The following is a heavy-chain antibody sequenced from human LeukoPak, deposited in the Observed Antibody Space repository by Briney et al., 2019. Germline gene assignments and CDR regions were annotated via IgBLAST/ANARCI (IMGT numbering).Heavy chain of an antibody. CDR3: ARDRAPMGRNWFDP. D-gene: IGHD3-10*01. CDR2: LSDSGITI. J-gene: IGHJ5*02. CDR1: GFTFSSYG. V-gene: IGHV3-48*02. Sequence: GGSLRLSCAASGFTFSSYGMNWVRPAPGKGLEWVSYLSDSGITIHYADSVKGRFTISRDNANNSLYLQMNSLRDEDTAVYYCARDRAPMGRNWFDPWGQGTLVTVSS.